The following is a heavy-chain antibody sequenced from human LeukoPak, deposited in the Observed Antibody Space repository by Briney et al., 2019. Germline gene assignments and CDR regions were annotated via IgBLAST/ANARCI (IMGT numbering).Heavy chain of an antibody. D-gene: IGHD3-22*01. J-gene: IGHJ4*02. CDR2: ISAYNGNT. V-gene: IGHV1-18*01. CDR1: GYTFTSYG. Sequence: ASVKVSCKASGYTFTSYGISWVRQAPGQGLEWMGWISAYNGNTNYAQKLQGRVTMTTDTSPSTAYMELRSLRSDDTAVYYCARFVEQPPPSLGLYYFDYWGQGALVTVSS. CDR3: ARFVEQPPPSLGLYYFDY.